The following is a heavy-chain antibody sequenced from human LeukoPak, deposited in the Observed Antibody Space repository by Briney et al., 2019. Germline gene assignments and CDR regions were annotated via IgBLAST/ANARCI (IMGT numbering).Heavy chain of an antibody. Sequence: RSGGSLRLSCAASGFTFSSYSMNWVRQAPGKGLEWVSSISSSSSYIYYADSVKGRFTISRDNAKNSLYLQMNSLRAEDTAVYYCARDAGYYYDSSGPPHAFDIWGQGTMVTVSS. V-gene: IGHV3-21*01. CDR3: ARDAGYYYDSSGPPHAFDI. J-gene: IGHJ3*02. D-gene: IGHD3-22*01. CDR2: ISSSSSYI. CDR1: GFTFSSYS.